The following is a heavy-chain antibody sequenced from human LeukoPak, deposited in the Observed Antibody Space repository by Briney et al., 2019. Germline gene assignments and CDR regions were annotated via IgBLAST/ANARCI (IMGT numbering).Heavy chain of an antibody. V-gene: IGHV3-30*18. CDR1: GFTFSIYG. CDR2: ISSDGYTK. CDR3: AKEIAVADYFDY. D-gene: IGHD6-19*01. J-gene: IGHJ4*02. Sequence: PGGSLRLSCAASGFTFSIYGMHWVRQAPGKGLEWVAVISSDGYTKYYADSVQGRFTISRDNSQNTLYLQMNSLRAEDTAVYYCAKEIAVADYFDYWGQGTLVTVSS.